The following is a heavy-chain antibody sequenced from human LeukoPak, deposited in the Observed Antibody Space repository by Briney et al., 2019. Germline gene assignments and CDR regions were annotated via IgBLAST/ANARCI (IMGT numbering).Heavy chain of an antibody. CDR2: ISISSSYI. Sequence: GGSLRLSCAASGFTFSSYSMNWVRQAPGKWLEWVSSISISSSYIYYADSVKGRFTISRDNAKNSLYLQMTRLRAEDTAVYYCARLESTRGTTVTTLQEWGKGNLVTVSS. V-gene: IGHV3-21*01. D-gene: IGHD4-17*01. CDR1: GFTFSSYS. J-gene: IGHJ4*02. CDR3: ARLESTRGTTVTTLQE.